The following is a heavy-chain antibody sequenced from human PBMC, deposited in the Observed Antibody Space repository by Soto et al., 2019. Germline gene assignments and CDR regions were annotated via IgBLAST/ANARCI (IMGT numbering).Heavy chain of an antibody. CDR1: GYTVTSYD. J-gene: IGHJ4*02. CDR3: ATQVHPGYSSD. CDR2: INPTSEYT. V-gene: IGHV1-8*01. Sequence: AAVNVSCKASGYTVTSYDINGVRQAPGQGLEWVGWINPTSEYTAHAQKFQGRVTLTREISTATDYMELSSLTSEDTAVYFCATQVHPGYSSDWGPGTQVTVSS. D-gene: IGHD2-15*01.